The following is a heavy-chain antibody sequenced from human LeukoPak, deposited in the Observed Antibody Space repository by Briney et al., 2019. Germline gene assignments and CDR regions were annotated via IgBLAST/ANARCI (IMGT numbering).Heavy chain of an antibody. CDR3: ARRPVVVAAAGTSWFDP. Sequence: PSASVKVSCKASGYTFTSYDINWVRQATGQGLEWMGWMNRNSGNTGYAQKLQGRVTMNRTTSISTAYMELSSLRSEDTAVYYCARRPVVVAAAGTSWFDPWGQGTLVTVSS. CDR2: MNRNSGNT. J-gene: IGHJ5*02. V-gene: IGHV1-8*01. CDR1: GYTFTSYD. D-gene: IGHD6-13*01.